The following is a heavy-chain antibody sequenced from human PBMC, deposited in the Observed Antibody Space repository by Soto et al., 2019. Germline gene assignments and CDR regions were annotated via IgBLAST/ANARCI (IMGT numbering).Heavy chain of an antibody. Sequence: GGSLRLSCAASGFTFSSYAMSWVRQAPGKGLEWVSAISGSGGSTYYADSVKGRFTISRDNSKNTLYLQMNSLRAEDTAVYYCAKGTPDSSGWYYRYYGMDVWGQGTTVTVSS. J-gene: IGHJ6*02. CDR2: ISGSGGST. CDR1: GFTFSSYA. D-gene: IGHD6-19*01. V-gene: IGHV3-23*01. CDR3: AKGTPDSSGWYYRYYGMDV.